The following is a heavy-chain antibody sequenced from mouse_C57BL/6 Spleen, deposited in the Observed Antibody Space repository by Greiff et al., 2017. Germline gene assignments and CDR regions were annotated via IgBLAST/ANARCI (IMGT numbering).Heavy chain of an antibody. CDR3: ASEVSTMVTTGWFAY. CDR2: IYPRSGNT. J-gene: IGHJ3*01. D-gene: IGHD2-2*01. V-gene: IGHV1-81*01. Sequence: QVQLQQPGAELARPGASVKLSCKASGYTFTSYGISWVKQRTGQGLEWIGEIYPRSGNTYYNEKFKGKATLTADKSSSTAYMELRSLTSEVSAVYFGASEVSTMVTTGWFAYWGQGTLVTASA. CDR1: GYTFTSYG.